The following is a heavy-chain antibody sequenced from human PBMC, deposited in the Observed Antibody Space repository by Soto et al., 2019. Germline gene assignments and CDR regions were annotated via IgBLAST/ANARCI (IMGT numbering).Heavy chain of an antibody. Sequence: GASVKVSCKASGYSFIDYYMHWVRQAPGQGFEWMGRISPKSGGTNYAQKFEGRVTMTWDTSLNTAYMELSSLISEDTAVYYCARPPGYISDWYYFDLWGQGTLVTVSS. J-gene: IGHJ4*02. CDR1: GYSFIDYY. D-gene: IGHD3-9*01. CDR2: ISPKSGGT. CDR3: ARPPGYISDWYYFDL. V-gene: IGHV1-2*02.